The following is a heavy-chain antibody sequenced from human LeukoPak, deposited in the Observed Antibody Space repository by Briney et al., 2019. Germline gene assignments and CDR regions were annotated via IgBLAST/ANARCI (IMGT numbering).Heavy chain of an antibody. V-gene: IGHV3-48*01. D-gene: IGHD3-22*01. J-gene: IGHJ4*02. Sequence: PGGSLRLSCAASGFTFSSYAMNWVRQAPGKGLEWVSYISSSSSTIYYADSVKGRFTISRDNAKNSLYLQMNSLRAEDTAVYYCAREGTMIVVRDFDYWGQGTLVTVSS. CDR2: ISSSSSTI. CDR3: AREGTMIVVRDFDY. CDR1: GFTFSSYA.